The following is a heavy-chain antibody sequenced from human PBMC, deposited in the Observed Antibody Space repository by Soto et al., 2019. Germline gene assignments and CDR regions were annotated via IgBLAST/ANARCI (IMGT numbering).Heavy chain of an antibody. CDR1: GGSFSGYY. V-gene: IGHV4-34*01. J-gene: IGHJ3*02. CDR3: ARATYSGYDHDAFDI. D-gene: IGHD5-12*01. CDR2: INHSGST. Sequence: SETLSLTCAVYGGSFSGYYLSWIRQPPGKGLEWIGEINHSGSTNYNPSLKSRVTISVDTSKNQFSLKLSSVTAADTAVYYCARATYSGYDHDAFDIWGQGTMVTVS.